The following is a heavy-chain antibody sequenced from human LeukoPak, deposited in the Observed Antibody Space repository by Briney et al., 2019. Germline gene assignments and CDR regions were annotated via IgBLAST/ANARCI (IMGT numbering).Heavy chain of an antibody. D-gene: IGHD3-22*01. CDR2: INHSGST. CDR1: GGSFSGYY. CDR3: ARGDPYYYDNGPPDY. V-gene: IGHV4-34*01. J-gene: IGHJ4*02. Sequence: PSETLSLTCAVYGGSFSGYYWSWIRQPPGKGLEWIGEINHSGSTNYNPSLKSRVTISVDTSKNQFSLKLSSVTAADTAVYYCARGDPYYYDNGPPDYWGQGTLVTVSS.